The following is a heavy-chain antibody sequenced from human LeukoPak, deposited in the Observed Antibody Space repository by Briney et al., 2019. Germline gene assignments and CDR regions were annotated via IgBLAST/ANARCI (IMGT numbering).Heavy chain of an antibody. J-gene: IGHJ3*02. D-gene: IGHD2-2*01. CDR3: AKGATYCSSTSCPDVFDI. Sequence: GGSLRLSCAASGFTFSNYGMNWVRQAPGKGLEWVAVIWYGESNKYYADSVKGRFTISRDNSKNTLYLQMNSLRAEDTAVYYCAKGATYCSSTSCPDVFDIWGQGTMVTVS. V-gene: IGHV3-30*02. CDR2: IWYGESNK. CDR1: GFTFSNYG.